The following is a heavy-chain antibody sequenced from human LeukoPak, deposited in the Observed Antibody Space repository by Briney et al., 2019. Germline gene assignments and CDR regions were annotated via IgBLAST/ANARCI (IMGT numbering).Heavy chain of an antibody. Sequence: ASVTVSCKASGYTFTGYYMHWVRQAPGQGLEWMGWINPNSGGTNYAQKFQGRVTMTRDTSISTAYMELSRLRSDDTAVYYCAREKVGAVNAFDIWGQGTMVTVSS. D-gene: IGHD1-26*01. V-gene: IGHV1-2*02. J-gene: IGHJ3*02. CDR1: GYTFTGYY. CDR3: AREKVGAVNAFDI. CDR2: INPNSGGT.